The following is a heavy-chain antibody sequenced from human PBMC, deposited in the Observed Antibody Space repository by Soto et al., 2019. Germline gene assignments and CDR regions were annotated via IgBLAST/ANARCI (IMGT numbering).Heavy chain of an antibody. CDR1: GFPFIAYG. CDR2: ISYDGSNK. D-gene: IGHD3-10*01. Sequence: QVQLVESGGGVVQPGGSLRLSCAASGFPFIAYGMHWVREGPGKGLEWVAVISYDGSNKFYADSVKGRFTISRDNSRNTLYLQMNSLRPEDTALYDCVGGQYYFDYRGQGTLVIVSS. CDR3: VGGQYYFDY. V-gene: IGHV3-30*03. J-gene: IGHJ4*02.